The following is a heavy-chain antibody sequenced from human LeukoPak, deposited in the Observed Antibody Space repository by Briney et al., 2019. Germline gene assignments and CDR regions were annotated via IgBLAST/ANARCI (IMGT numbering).Heavy chain of an antibody. Sequence: GASVKVSCKASGYTFTSYGISWVRQAPGQGLEWMGRIIPILGIANYAQKFQGRVTITADKSTSTAYMELSSLRSEDTAVYYCARIPNYYDSSGLSYWGQGTLVTVSS. CDR1: GYTFTSYG. CDR3: ARIPNYYDSSGLSY. J-gene: IGHJ4*02. V-gene: IGHV1-69*04. D-gene: IGHD3-22*01. CDR2: IIPILGIA.